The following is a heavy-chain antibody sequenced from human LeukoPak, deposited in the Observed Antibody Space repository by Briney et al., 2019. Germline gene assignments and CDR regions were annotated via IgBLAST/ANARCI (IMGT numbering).Heavy chain of an antibody. D-gene: IGHD6-19*01. Sequence: SVKVSCKASGGIFSSYAISWVRQAPGQGLEWMGGIIPIFGTANYAQKLQGRVTITADESTSTAYMELSSLRSEDTAVYYCATPSSGWYVYFDYWGQGTLVTVSS. CDR2: IIPIFGTA. CDR1: GGIFSSYA. J-gene: IGHJ4*02. V-gene: IGHV1-69*13. CDR3: ATPSSGWYVYFDY.